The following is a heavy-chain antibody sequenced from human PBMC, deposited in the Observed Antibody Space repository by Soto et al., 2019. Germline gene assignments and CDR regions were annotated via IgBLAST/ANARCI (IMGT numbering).Heavy chain of an antibody. CDR3: ARAGDDFWSGPVGYYYYGMDV. CDR2: ISYDGSNK. V-gene: IGHV3-30-3*01. CDR1: GFTFSSYA. J-gene: IGHJ6*02. Sequence: GGSRRLSWAASGFTFSSYAMHGVRQAPGKGLGWVAVISYDGSNKYYADSVKGRFTISRDNSKNTLYLQMNSLRAEDTAVYYCARAGDDFWSGPVGYYYYGMDVWGQGTTVTVSS. D-gene: IGHD3-3*01.